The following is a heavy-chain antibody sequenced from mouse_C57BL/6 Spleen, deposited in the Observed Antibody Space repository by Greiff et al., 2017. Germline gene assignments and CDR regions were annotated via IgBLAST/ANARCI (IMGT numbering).Heavy chain of an antibody. CDR3: AREALLLQYFDY. CDR1: GYSITSGYY. J-gene: IGHJ2*01. V-gene: IGHV3-6*01. Sequence: EVQLQQSGPGLVKPSQSLSLTCSVTGYSITSGYYWNWIRQFPGNKLEWMGYISYDGSNNYNPSLKNRISITRDTSKNQFFLKLNSVTTEDTATYYCAREALLLQYFDYWGQGTTLTVSS. D-gene: IGHD1-1*01. CDR2: ISYDGSN.